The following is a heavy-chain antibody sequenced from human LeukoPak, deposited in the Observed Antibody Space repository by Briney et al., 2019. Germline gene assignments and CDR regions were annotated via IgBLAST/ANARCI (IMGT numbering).Heavy chain of an antibody. V-gene: IGHV1-8*01. CDR2: MNPNSGNT. CDR1: GGTFTNDD. J-gene: IGHJ4*02. Sequence: ASVKVSCKASGGTFTNDDISWVRQATGQGLEWIGKMNPNSGNTGYAQKFQGRVTMTRSTSVSTVHMELNSLTSEDTAVYFCARSASGTGYTAWGQGTLVTVSS. D-gene: IGHD3-9*01. CDR3: ARSASGTGYTA.